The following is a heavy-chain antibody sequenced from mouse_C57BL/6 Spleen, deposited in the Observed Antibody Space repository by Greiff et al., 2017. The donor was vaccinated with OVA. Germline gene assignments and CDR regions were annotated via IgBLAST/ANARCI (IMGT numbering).Heavy chain of an antibody. J-gene: IGHJ2*01. V-gene: IGHV1-64*01. D-gene: IGHD1-1*01. CDR2: IHPNSGST. Sequence: VKLQQPGAELVKPGASVKLSCKASGYTFTSYWMHWVKQRPGQGLEWIGMIHPNSGSTNYNEKFKSKATLTVDKSSSTAYMQLSSLTSEDSAVYYCAGMYYYGSFDYWGQGTTLTVSS. CDR3: AGMYYYGSFDY. CDR1: GYTFTSYW.